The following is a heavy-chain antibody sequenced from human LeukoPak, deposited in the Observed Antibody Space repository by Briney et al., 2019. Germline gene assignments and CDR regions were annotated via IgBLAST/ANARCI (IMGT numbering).Heavy chain of an antibody. CDR2: IYYSGRT. CDR3: ARRTTYCSGNSCYFDYFDP. J-gene: IGHJ5*02. Sequence: PSETLSLTCTVSGGSISSSTYYWGWIRRPPGKGLEWIGSIYYSGRTYYNPSLKSRVTISVDTSKNHFSLKLRSVTAADTAVYYCARRTTYCSGNSCYFDYFDPWGQGTLVTVSS. CDR1: GGSISSSTYY. V-gene: IGHV4-39*02. D-gene: IGHD2-15*01.